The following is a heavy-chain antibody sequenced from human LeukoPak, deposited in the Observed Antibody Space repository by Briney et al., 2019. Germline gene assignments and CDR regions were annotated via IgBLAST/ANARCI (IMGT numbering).Heavy chain of an antibody. CDR3: TRGGGRAVAGYYFDY. Sequence: PSETLSLTCTASGVSISSYYWSWIRQPAGKGLEWVGRIYTSGSTNYNPSLNSRVTISVDKSKNQFSLKLSSVTAADTAVYYCTRGGGRAVAGYYFDYWGQGTLVTVSS. V-gene: IGHV4-4*07. D-gene: IGHD6-19*01. CDR2: IYTSGST. J-gene: IGHJ4*02. CDR1: GVSISSYY.